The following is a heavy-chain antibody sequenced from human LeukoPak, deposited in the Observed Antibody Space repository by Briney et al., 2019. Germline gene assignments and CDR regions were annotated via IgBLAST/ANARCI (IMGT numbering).Heavy chain of an antibody. CDR2: IQYDGSNK. Sequence: GGSLRLSCAASGFTFSTYGMHWVRQAPGKGLEWVAFIQYDGSNKYSADSVKGRFTISRDNSKNTLYLQMNSLRAEDTAVYYCAPTGTTGFGYLDYWGQGTLVTVSS. CDR3: APTGTTGFGYLDY. V-gene: IGHV3-30*02. CDR1: GFTFSTYG. D-gene: IGHD1-1*01. J-gene: IGHJ4*02.